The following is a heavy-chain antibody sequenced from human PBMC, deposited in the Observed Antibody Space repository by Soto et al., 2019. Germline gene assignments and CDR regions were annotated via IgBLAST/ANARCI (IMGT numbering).Heavy chain of an antibody. CDR2: ILYDGGNK. Sequence: GGSLRLSCAASGFTFSSYPIHWVRQAPGKGLELVALILYDGGNKYYADSVKGGFTISRDNSKNTLYLQMNSLRAEDTAVYYCARDNGYSHGHGMDVWGQGTTVTVSS. J-gene: IGHJ6*02. V-gene: IGHV3-30-3*01. D-gene: IGHD5-18*01. CDR1: GFTFSSYP. CDR3: ARDNGYSHGHGMDV.